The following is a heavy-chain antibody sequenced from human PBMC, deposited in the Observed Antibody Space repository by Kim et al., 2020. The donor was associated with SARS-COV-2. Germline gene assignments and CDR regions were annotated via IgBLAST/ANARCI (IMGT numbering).Heavy chain of an antibody. CDR2: IDPSDSYT. V-gene: IGHV5-10-1*01. J-gene: IGHJ6*02. CDR3: ARSAYYYDSSGYSNYYYYGMDV. Sequence: GESLKISCKGSGYSFTSYWISWVRQMPGKGLEWMGRIDPSDSYTNYSPSFQGHVTISADKSISTAYLQWSSLKASDTAMYYCARSAYYYDSSGYSNYYYYGMDVWGQGTTVTVSS. D-gene: IGHD3-22*01. CDR1: GYSFTSYW.